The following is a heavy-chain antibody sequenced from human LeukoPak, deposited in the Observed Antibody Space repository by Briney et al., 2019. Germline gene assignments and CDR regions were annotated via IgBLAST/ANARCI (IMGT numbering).Heavy chain of an antibody. CDR1: GFTFSSYW. V-gene: IGHV3-74*01. CDR3: AKDSSRTYYYDSSGYYYGAFDI. D-gene: IGHD3-22*01. Sequence: GGSLRLSCAASGFTFSSYWMHWVRQAPGKGLVWVSRINSDGSSTSYADSVKGRFTISRDNAKNTLYLQMNSLRAEDTAVYYCAKDSSRTYYYDSSGYYYGAFDIWGQGTMVTVSS. CDR2: INSDGSST. J-gene: IGHJ3*02.